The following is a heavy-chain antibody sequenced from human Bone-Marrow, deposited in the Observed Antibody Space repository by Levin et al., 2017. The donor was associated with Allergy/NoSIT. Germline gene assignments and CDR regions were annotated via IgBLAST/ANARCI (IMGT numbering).Heavy chain of an antibody. J-gene: IGHJ6*02. CDR2: IAWNSASR. D-gene: IGHD3-10*01. Sequence: SLRLSCAASGFKFDDHAMHWVRQVPGKGLEWVAGIAWNSASRSYSDSVKGRFTISRDNAKRSLYLEMNSLRLEDTALYYCAKDGRAAGEGLVSYYYYYGLDGWGHGTTVTVSS. V-gene: IGHV3-9*01. CDR1: GFKFDDHA. CDR3: AKDGRAAGEGLVSYYYYYGLDG.